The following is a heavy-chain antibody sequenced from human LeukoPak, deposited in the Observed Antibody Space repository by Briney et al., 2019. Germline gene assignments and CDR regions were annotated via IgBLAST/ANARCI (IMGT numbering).Heavy chain of an antibody. J-gene: IGHJ4*02. V-gene: IGHV1-2*06. CDR3: ARDLSSTSNWEFDY. D-gene: IGHD1-26*01. Sequence: ASVKVSCKASGYTFTGYYIHWVRRAPGQGLEWMGRINPNSGGTNDAQEFQGRVTMTRDTSISTAYMELSSLTSDDTAVYYCARDLSSTSNWEFDYWGQGTLVTVSS. CDR2: INPNSGGT. CDR1: GYTFTGYY.